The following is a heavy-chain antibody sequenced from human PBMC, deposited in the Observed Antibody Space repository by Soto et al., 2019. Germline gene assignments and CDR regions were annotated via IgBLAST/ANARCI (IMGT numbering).Heavy chain of an antibody. CDR1: GYTFTGYY. V-gene: IGHV1-2*02. J-gene: IGHJ4*02. D-gene: IGHD3-22*01. CDR3: ARDSSGYDY. CDR2: INPNSGGT. Sequence: RASVKVSCEASGYTFTGYYMHWVRQAPGQGLEWMGWINPNSGGTKYAQKFQGRVTMTRDTSISTAYMELSRLRSDDTAVYYCARDSSGYDYWGQGTLVTVSS.